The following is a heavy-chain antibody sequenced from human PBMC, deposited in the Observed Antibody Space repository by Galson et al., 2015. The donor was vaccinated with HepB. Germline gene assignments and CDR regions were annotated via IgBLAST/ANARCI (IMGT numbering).Heavy chain of an antibody. CDR1: GGTFSSYA. CDR3: ARAGLHSKELVGFDP. J-gene: IGHJ5*02. CDR2: IIPILGIA. Sequence: SVKVSCKASGGTFSSYAISWVRQAPGQGLEWMGRIIPILGIANYAQKFQGRVTITADKSTSTAYMELSSLRSEDTAVYYCARAGLHSKELVGFDPWGQGTLVTVSS. V-gene: IGHV1-69*04. D-gene: IGHD6-6*01.